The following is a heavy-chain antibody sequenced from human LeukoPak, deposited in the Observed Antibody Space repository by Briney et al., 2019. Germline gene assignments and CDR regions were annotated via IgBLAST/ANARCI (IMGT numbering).Heavy chain of an antibody. CDR1: GGSVSSGSYY. J-gene: IGHJ5*02. CDR3: ARGGSVNWFDP. Sequence: SETLSLTCTVSGGSVSSGSYYWSWIRQPPGKGLEWIGYIYYSGSTNYNPSLKSRVTISVDTSKNQFSLKLSSVTAADTAVYYCARGGSVNWFDPWGQGTLVTVSS. CDR2: IYYSGST. D-gene: IGHD3-16*01. V-gene: IGHV4-61*01.